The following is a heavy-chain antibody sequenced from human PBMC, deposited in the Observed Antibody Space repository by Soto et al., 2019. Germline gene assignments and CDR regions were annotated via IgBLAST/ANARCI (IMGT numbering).Heavy chain of an antibody. D-gene: IGHD5-12*01. V-gene: IGHV3-30*18. CDR2: ISYDGSNE. CDR3: AKTRQTLDIVATILDY. CDR1: GFTFSSYG. J-gene: IGHJ4*02. Sequence: HPWGSLRLSCAASGFTFSSYGMHWVRQAPGKGLEWVAVISYDGSNEYYADSVKGRFTISRDNSKNTLYLQMNSLRAEDTAVYYCAKTRQTLDIVATILDYWGQGTLVTVSS.